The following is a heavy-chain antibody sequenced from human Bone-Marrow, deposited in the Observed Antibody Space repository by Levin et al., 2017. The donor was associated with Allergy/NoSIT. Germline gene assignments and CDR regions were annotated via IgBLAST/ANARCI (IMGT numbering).Heavy chain of an antibody. J-gene: IGHJ4*02. D-gene: IGHD3-22*01. CDR1: GYTFTSYY. Sequence: ASVKVSCKASGYTFTSYYMHWVRQAPGQGLEWMAIFNPSGGSTSYAQKFQDRVTMTRDTSTSTVYMELSSLRSEDTAVYHCARAHDSSGHPDYWGQGTLVTVSS. V-gene: IGHV1-46*01. CDR2: FNPSGGST. CDR3: ARAHDSSGHPDY.